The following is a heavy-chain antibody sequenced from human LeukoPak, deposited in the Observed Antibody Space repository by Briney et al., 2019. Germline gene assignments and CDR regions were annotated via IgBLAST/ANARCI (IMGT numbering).Heavy chain of an antibody. V-gene: IGHV3-7*03. CDR1: GFTFSSHW. CDR3: ARERSDGSGNRGFAFDI. Sequence: GGSLGLSCAASGFTFSSHWMSWVRLAPGKGLEWVANINQDGSQKYYADSVKGRFTISRDNAKNSVYLEMNTLRAEDTAVYSCARERSDGSGNRGFAFDIWGQGTLVTVSS. J-gene: IGHJ3*02. CDR2: INQDGSQK. D-gene: IGHD3-10*01.